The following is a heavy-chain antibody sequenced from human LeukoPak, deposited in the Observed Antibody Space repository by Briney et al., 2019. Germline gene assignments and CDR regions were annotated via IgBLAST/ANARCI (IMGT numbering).Heavy chain of an antibody. CDR1: GGSFSGYY. CDR2: INHSGST. V-gene: IGHV4-34*01. CDR3: ARSPDYVWGSYRYPHDY. Sequence: PSETLSLTCAVYGGSFSGYYWSWIRQPPGKGLEWIGEINHSGSTNYNPSLKSRVTISVDTSKNQFSLKLSSVTAADTAVYYCARSPDYVWGSYRYPHDYWGQGTLVTVSS. J-gene: IGHJ4*02. D-gene: IGHD3-16*02.